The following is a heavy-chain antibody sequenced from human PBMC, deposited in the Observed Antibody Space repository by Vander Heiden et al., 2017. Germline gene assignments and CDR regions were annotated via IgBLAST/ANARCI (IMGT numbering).Heavy chain of an antibody. D-gene: IGHD3-10*01. V-gene: IGHV3-15*01. J-gene: IGHJ4*02. CDR3: TTDPGVAKEWPNDY. Sequence: EVQLVESGGGLVTPGGSLRLSCAASGFTFSNAWMSWVRQAPGKGLEWVGRIKSKTDGGTTDYAAPVKGRFTISRDDSKNTLYLQMKRMKTQDTAVYYCTTDPGVAKEWPNDYWGQGTLGAIYS. CDR2: IKSKTDGGTT. CDR1: GFTFSNAW.